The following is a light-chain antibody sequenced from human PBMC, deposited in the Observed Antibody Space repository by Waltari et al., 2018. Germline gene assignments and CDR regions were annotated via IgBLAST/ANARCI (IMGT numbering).Light chain of an antibody. J-gene: IGKJ1*01. Sequence: EVVMTQPPATLSVSPGESVTPSCRASQSVNDNLAWYQQKVGQAPRLLIYGVSSRATGIPARFSGTGSGTDFTLTITSLQAEDFAVYYCQHYNKWPPWTFGQGTKVEFK. V-gene: IGKV3-15*01. CDR3: QHYNKWPPWT. CDR2: GVS. CDR1: QSVNDN.